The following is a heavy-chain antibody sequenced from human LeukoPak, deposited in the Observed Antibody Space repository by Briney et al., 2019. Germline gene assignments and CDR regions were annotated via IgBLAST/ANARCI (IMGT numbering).Heavy chain of an antibody. CDR2: VYYSGST. V-gene: IGHV4-39*01. CDR3: ARHGNWEPFDY. Sequence: PSDTLSLTCVLSGASISSSDYYWAWIRQPPGKGLEWIGTVYYSGSTYYNPSLKSRLTISVDTSTNSISLKVTSLTAADTAVYYCARHGNWEPFDYWGQGSLVTVSS. J-gene: IGHJ4*02. D-gene: IGHD1-1*01. CDR1: GASISSSDYY.